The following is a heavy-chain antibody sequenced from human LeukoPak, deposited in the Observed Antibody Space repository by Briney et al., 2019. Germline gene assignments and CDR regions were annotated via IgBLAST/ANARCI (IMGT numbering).Heavy chain of an antibody. V-gene: IGHV1-18*01. CDR3: ARSGFSVVPIANYHYGMDV. D-gene: IGHD2-2*01. CDR1: GYSFISYG. CDR2: ISGNNGNT. J-gene: IGHJ6*02. Sequence: ASVKVSCKCSGYSFISYGINWVRQAPGQGLEWMGWISGNNGNTNYAEKVKGRVTMTTDTSTETVFMELRSLRYDDTAVYYCARSGFSVVPIANYHYGMDVWGQGTTVTASS.